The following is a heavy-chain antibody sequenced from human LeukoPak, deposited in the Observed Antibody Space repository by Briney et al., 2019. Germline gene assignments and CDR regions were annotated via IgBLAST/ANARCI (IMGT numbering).Heavy chain of an antibody. V-gene: IGHV4-30-4*02. J-gene: IGHJ5*02. CDR2: IYYSGST. Sequence: KPSETLSLTCTVSGGSISSGDYYWSWIRQPPGKGLEWIGYIYYSGSTYYNPSLKSRVTISVDTSKNQFSLKLSSVTAADTAVYYCARDLRYSYGFGTWGQGTLVTVSS. D-gene: IGHD5-18*01. CDR3: ARDLRYSYGFGT. CDR1: GGSISSGDYY.